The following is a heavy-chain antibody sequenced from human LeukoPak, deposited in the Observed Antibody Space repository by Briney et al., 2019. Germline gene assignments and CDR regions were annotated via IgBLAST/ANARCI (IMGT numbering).Heavy chain of an antibody. J-gene: IGHJ6*03. CDR2: IYYTGST. V-gene: IGHV4-59*11. Sequence: SETLSLTCSVSGGSIRSHYWNWIRQPPGKGLEWLGHIYYTGSTYYNPSLKSRVTISVDTSKNQFSLRLSSVTAADTAVYYCARGDFCSSSNCYLRPMDVWGKGTTVTVSS. CDR1: GGSIRSHY. CDR3: ARGDFCSSSNCYLRPMDV. D-gene: IGHD2-2*01.